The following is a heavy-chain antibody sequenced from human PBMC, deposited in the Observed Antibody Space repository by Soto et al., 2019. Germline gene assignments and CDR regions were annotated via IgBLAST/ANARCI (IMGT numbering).Heavy chain of an antibody. CDR1: GGSVSSGSYY. J-gene: IGHJ3*02. CDR3: AREYSGSRSAFDI. D-gene: IGHD1-26*01. CDR2: IYYSGST. V-gene: IGHV4-61*01. Sequence: QVQLQESGPGLVKPSETLSLTCTVSGGSVSSGSYYWSWIRQPPGKGLEWIGYIYYSGSTNYNPSLKSRVTISVDTSKNQFPLKLSSVTAADTAVYYCAREYSGSRSAFDIWGQGTMVTVSS.